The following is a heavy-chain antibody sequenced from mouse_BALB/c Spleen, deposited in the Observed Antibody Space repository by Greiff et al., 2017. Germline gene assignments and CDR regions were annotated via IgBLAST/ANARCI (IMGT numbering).Heavy chain of an antibody. CDR3: ARRGYGSSAYYFDY. J-gene: IGHJ2*01. V-gene: IGHV1-69*02. CDR1: GYTFTSYW. Sequence: VKLQQPGAELVKPGASVKLSCKASGYTFTSYWMHWVKQRPGQGLEWIGEIDPSDSYTNYNQKFKGKATLTVDKSSSTAYMQLSSLTSEDSAVYYCARRGYGSSAYYFDYWGQGTTLTVSS. D-gene: IGHD1-1*01. CDR2: IDPSDSYT.